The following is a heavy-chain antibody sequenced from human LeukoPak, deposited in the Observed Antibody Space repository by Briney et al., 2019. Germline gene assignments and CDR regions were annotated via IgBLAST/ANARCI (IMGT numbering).Heavy chain of an antibody. CDR1: GFIFNNYA. J-gene: IGHJ6*02. V-gene: IGHV3-33*08. Sequence: GGSLRLSCAGSGFIFNNYAMHWVRQAPGKGLEWVSATWYDGSHKYYADSVKGRFTISRDNSKNTLYLQMYSLRADDTGVYFCARGGHCSTTSCSNYDGMDVWGQGTTLTVSS. CDR3: ARGGHCSTTSCSNYDGMDV. D-gene: IGHD2-2*01. CDR2: TWYDGSHK.